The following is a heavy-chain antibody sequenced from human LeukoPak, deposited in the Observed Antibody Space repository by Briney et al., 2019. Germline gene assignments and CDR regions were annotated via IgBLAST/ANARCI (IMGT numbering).Heavy chain of an antibody. CDR2: IYHSGST. D-gene: IGHD6-19*01. J-gene: IGHJ4*02. CDR3: ARVFTLYSSGWYTDY. CDR1: GGSISSGGYS. V-gene: IGHV4-30-2*01. Sequence: PSETLSLTCAVSGGSISSGGYSWSWIRQPPGKGLEWIGYIYHSGSTYYNPSLKSRVTISVDRSKNQFSLKLSSVTAADTAVYYCARVFTLYSSGWYTDYWGQGTLVTVSS.